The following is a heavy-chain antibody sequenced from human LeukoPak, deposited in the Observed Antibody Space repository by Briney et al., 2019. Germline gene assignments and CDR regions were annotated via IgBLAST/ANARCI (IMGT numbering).Heavy chain of an antibody. J-gene: IGHJ5*02. V-gene: IGHV4-34*01. CDR3: ARDSGTTGEVKFDP. CDR2: INHSGST. D-gene: IGHD3-10*01. Sequence: SETLSLTCAVYGRSFSGYYWSWIRQPPGEGLEWIGEINHSGSTNNNPSLKSRVTISVDPSNSRFSLELRSVTAADTAIYYCARDSGTTGEVKFDPWGEGTLVTVSS. CDR1: GRSFSGYY.